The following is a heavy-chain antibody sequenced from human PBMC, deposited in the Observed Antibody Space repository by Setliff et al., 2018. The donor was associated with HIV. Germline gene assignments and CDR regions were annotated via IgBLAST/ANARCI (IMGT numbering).Heavy chain of an antibody. Sequence: SETLSLTCTVSGGSISSYYWSWFRQPPGKGLEWIGYIYYSGRTHYNPSLKSRVTISLDTSKKQFSLKLSSVTAADTAVYYCARDASSSGCSEGLYDSDSWGRGTLFTVSS. CDR1: GGSISSYY. V-gene: IGHV4-59*01. J-gene: IGHJ4*02. CDR2: IYYSGRT. CDR3: ARDASSSGCSEGLYDSDS. D-gene: IGHD6-19*01.